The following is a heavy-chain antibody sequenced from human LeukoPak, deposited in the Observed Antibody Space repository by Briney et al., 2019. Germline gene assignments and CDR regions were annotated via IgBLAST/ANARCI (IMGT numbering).Heavy chain of an antibody. V-gene: IGHV5-51*01. CDR3: ARAALTYYYDSSGYHFDY. CDR2: IYPGDSDT. Sequence: GESLKISCKGSGNSFTSYWIGWVRQMPGKGLEWMGIIYPGDSDTRYSPSFQGQVTISADKSISTAYLQWSSLKASDTAMYYCARAALTYYYDSSGYHFDYWGQGTLVTVSS. D-gene: IGHD3-22*01. CDR1: GNSFTSYW. J-gene: IGHJ4*02.